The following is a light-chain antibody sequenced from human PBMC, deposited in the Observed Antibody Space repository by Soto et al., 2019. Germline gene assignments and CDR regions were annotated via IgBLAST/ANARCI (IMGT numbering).Light chain of an antibody. CDR2: GAS. V-gene: IGKV3-20*01. CDR1: QSVSSSY. CDR3: QQYGSSPWT. Sequence: EIVLTHSPGTLSLSPGERATLSCRASQSVSSSYLAWYQQKPGQAPRPLIYGASSRAIGIPDRFSGSGSGTDFTLTISRLEPEDFAVYYRQQYGSSPWTFGQGTKV. J-gene: IGKJ1*01.